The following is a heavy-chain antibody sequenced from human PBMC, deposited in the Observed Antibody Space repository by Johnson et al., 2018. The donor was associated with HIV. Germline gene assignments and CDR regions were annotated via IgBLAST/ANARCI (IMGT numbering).Heavy chain of an antibody. V-gene: IGHV3-30*02. CDR1: GFNFSNFG. D-gene: IGHD3-22*01. CDR3: AKGAYYDSSGPPAFDI. CDR2: IRYDGSNK. Sequence: QVQLVESGGGVVQPGESLRLSCAASGFNFSNFGMHWVRQAPGMGLEWVSFIRYDGSNKYYADSVKGRFTISRANSKNTLYLQMNSLRAEDTAVYYCAKGAYYDSSGPPAFDIWGHGTMVTVSS. J-gene: IGHJ3*02.